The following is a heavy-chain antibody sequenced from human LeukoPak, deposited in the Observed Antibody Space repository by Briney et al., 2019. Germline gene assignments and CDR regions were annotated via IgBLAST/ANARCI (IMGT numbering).Heavy chain of an antibody. J-gene: IGHJ6*03. CDR3: ARVHSGSYQYYYYYYMDV. CDR2: ISSSSSYI. Sequence: GESLRLSCAASGFTFSSNSMNWDRLAPGKGLEWVSSISSSSSYIYYADSVKGRFTISRDNANNSLYLQMNSLRAEDTAVYYCARVHSGSYQYYYYYYMDVWGKGTTVTVSS. D-gene: IGHD1-26*01. CDR1: GFTFSSNS. V-gene: IGHV3-21*01.